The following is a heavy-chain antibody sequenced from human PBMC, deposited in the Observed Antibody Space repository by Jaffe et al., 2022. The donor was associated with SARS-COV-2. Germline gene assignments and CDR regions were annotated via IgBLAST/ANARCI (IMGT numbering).Heavy chain of an antibody. CDR1: GGSISSGGYY. Sequence: QVQLQESGPGLVKPSQTLSLTCTVSGGSISSGGYYWSWIRQHPGKGLEWIGYIYYSGSTYYNPSLKSRVTISVDTSKNQFSLKLSSVTAADTAVYYCARDKPYYYDSSGYYPGYFDLWGRGTLVTVSS. J-gene: IGHJ2*01. CDR3: ARDKPYYYDSSGYYPGYFDL. CDR2: IYYSGST. D-gene: IGHD3-22*01. V-gene: IGHV4-31*03.